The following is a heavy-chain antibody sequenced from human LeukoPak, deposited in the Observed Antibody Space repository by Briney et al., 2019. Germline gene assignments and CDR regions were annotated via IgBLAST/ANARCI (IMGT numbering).Heavy chain of an antibody. Sequence: GGSLRLSCAASGFTFSSYGMHWVRQASGKGLEWVAVISYDGSNKYYADSVKGRFTISRDNSKNTLYLQMNSLRAEDTAVYYCANSPQAYGDYYYYGMDVWGQGTTVTVSS. J-gene: IGHJ6*02. CDR3: ANSPQAYGDYYYYGMDV. V-gene: IGHV3-30*18. CDR2: ISYDGSNK. D-gene: IGHD4-17*01. CDR1: GFTFSSYG.